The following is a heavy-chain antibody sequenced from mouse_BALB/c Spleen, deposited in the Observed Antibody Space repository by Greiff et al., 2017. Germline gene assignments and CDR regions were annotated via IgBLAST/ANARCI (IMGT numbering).Heavy chain of an antibody. Sequence: EVNVVESGGGLVKPGGSLKLSCAASGFTFSDYYMYWVRQTPEKRLEWVATISDGGSYTYYPDSVKGRFTISRDNAKNNLYLQMSSLKSEDTAMYYCARGGTTVVATPYYAMDYWGQGTSVTVSS. V-gene: IGHV5-4*02. CDR1: GFTFSDYY. CDR2: ISDGGSYT. D-gene: IGHD1-1*01. CDR3: ARGGTTVVATPYYAMDY. J-gene: IGHJ4*01.